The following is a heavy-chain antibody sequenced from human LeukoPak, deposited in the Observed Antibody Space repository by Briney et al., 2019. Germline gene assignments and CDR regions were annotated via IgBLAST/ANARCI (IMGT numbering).Heavy chain of an antibody. CDR3: AREFQEVAGIDY. V-gene: IGHV4-38-2*02. CDR2: IYHSGST. Sequence: SETLSLTCTVSGYSISSGYYWGWIRQPPGKGLEWIGSIYHSGSTYYNPSLKSRVTISVDTSKNQFSLKLSSVTAADTAVYYCAREFQEVAGIDYWGQGTLVTVSS. J-gene: IGHJ4*02. D-gene: IGHD6-19*01. CDR1: GYSISSGYY.